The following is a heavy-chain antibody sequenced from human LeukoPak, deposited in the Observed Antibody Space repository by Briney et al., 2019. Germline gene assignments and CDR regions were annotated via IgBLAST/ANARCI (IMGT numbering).Heavy chain of an antibody. V-gene: IGHV1-8*01. Sequence: ASVKVSCKASGYTFTNYDINWVRQATGQGFEWMGWMNPRSGYTGYLQKFQGRVTMTGSTSISTAYLELNSLTSEDTAVYYCARGNRLYSSSWSSLPFDIWGQGSMVTVSS. CDR3: ARGNRLYSSSWSSLPFDI. CDR1: GYTFTNYD. J-gene: IGHJ3*02. CDR2: MNPRSGYT. D-gene: IGHD6-13*01.